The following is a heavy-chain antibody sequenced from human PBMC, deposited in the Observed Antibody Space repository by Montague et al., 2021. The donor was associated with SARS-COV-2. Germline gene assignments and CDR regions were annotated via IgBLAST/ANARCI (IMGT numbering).Heavy chain of an antibody. V-gene: IGHV4-59*01. J-gene: IGHJ4*02. D-gene: IGHD5-24*01. CDR1: GGSISSYY. CDR2: IYYSGST. CDR3: ARVFPRCLQFDPCFDY. Sequence: SETLSLTCTVSGGSISSYYWSWIRQPPGKGLEWIGYIYYSGSTNYNPSLKSRVTISVDTSKNQFSLKLSSVTAADTAVYYCARVFPRCLQFDPCFDYWGQGTLVTVSS.